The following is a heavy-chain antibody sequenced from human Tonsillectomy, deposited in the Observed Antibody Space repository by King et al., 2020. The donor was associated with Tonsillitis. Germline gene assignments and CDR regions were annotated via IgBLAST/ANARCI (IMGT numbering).Heavy chain of an antibody. D-gene: IGHD1-26*01. CDR2: INTNSGGT. CDR3: ARDRRIGWELLHFSDY. Sequence: VQLVESGAEVKKPGASVKVSCKASGYSFTGYQIHWVRQAPGQGLEWMGWINTNSGGTNYAQKFQGRVNMTRDKSINTAYMELSSLRSDDTAVYYCARDRRIGWELLHFSDYGGQGTLVTVSS. V-gene: IGHV1-2*02. CDR1: GYSFTGYQ. J-gene: IGHJ4*02.